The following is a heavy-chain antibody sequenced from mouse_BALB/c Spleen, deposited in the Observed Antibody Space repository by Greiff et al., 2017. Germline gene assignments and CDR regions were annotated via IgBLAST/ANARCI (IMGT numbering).Heavy chain of an antibody. Sequence: VQRVESGGGLVKPGGSLKLSCAASGFAFSSYDMSWVRQTPEKRLEWVAYISSGGGSTYYPDTVKGRFTISRDNAKNTLYLQMSSLKSEDTAMYYCARQEGPGSSYDYWGQGTTLTVSS. CDR2: ISSGGGST. J-gene: IGHJ2*01. CDR3: ARQEGPGSSYDY. D-gene: IGHD1-1*01. V-gene: IGHV5-12-1*01. CDR1: GFAFSSYD.